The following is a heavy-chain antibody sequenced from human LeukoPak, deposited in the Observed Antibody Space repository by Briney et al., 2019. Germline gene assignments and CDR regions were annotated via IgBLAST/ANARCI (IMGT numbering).Heavy chain of an antibody. Sequence: PSETLSLTCAVYGGSFSGYYWSWIRQPPGKGLEWIGYIYYSGSTNYNPSLKSRVTISVDTSKNQFSLKLSSVTAEDTAVYYCARDGYPYYYDSSGYYTPTDYWGQGTLVTVSS. CDR1: GGSFSGYY. J-gene: IGHJ4*02. V-gene: IGHV4-59*01. CDR3: ARDGYPYYYDSSGYYTPTDY. D-gene: IGHD3-22*01. CDR2: IYYSGST.